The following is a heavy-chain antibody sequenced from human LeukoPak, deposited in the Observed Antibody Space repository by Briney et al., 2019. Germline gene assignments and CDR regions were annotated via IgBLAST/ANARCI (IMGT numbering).Heavy chain of an antibody. CDR1: GFPFSSYA. Sequence: GGSLRLSCEASGFPFSSYAMSWVHQAPGKGLEWVSVISGSGDSTYYADSVEGRFTISRDNSKNTLFLQMNSLRAEDTAVYYCAKDREGLSSGYDLEYFDYWGQGTLVTVSS. CDR2: ISGSGDST. D-gene: IGHD5-12*01. V-gene: IGHV3-23*01. CDR3: AKDREGLSSGYDLEYFDY. J-gene: IGHJ4*02.